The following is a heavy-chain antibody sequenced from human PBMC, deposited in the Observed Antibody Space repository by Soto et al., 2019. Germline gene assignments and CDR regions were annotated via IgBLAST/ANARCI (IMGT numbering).Heavy chain of an antibody. J-gene: IGHJ4*02. CDR2: IYYSGST. D-gene: IGHD6-13*01. CDR3: ARDLAAGDY. Sequence: SETLSLTCTVSGGSISSYYWSWIRQPPGKGLEWIGYIYYSGSTNYNPSLKSRVTISVDTSKNQFSLKLSSVTAEDTAVYYCARDLAAGDYWGQGTLVTVSS. CDR1: GGSISSYY. V-gene: IGHV4-59*01.